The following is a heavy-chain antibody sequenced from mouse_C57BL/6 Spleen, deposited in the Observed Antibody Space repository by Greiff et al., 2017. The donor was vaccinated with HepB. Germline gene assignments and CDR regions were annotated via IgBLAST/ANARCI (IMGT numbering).Heavy chain of an antibody. CDR2: INYDGSST. V-gene: IGHV5-16*01. D-gene: IGHD2-4*01. CDR3: ARGSYDYDVISWYVDV. CDR1: GFTFSDYY. Sequence: EVMLVESEGGLVQPGSSMKLSCTASGFTFSDYYMAWVRQVPEKGLEWVANINYDGSSTYYLDSLKSRFIISRDNAKTILYLQMSSLMSEDTATYYCARGSYDYDVISWYVDVWGTGTTVTVSS. J-gene: IGHJ1*03.